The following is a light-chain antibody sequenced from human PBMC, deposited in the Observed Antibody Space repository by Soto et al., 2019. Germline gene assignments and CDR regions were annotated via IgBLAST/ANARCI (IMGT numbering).Light chain of an antibody. V-gene: IGKV1-39*01. CDR1: QSISSY. Sequence: DIQMTQSPSSLSASVGDRVTITCRASQSISSYLNWYQQKPGKAPKLLIYAASSLQSGVPLRFSGSGSGTDVTLTISSLQPEDFATYYCPQSYSTPWTCGQGTKVEIK. CDR2: AAS. J-gene: IGKJ1*01. CDR3: PQSYSTPWT.